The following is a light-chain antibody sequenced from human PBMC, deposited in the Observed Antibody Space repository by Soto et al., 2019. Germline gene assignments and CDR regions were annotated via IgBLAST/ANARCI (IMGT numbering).Light chain of an antibody. V-gene: IGKV1-5*01. J-gene: IGKJ5*01. Sequence: DMETTEASYTLSASVGERVSISGRASPSIRSWLAWYQQKPGKAPKLLIYDASSLESGVPLRFSGSGSGTEFTLTISNLQPDDFTTYYYQHYKSYPITFGEGTRLEIK. CDR3: QHYKSYPIT. CDR2: DAS. CDR1: PSIRSW.